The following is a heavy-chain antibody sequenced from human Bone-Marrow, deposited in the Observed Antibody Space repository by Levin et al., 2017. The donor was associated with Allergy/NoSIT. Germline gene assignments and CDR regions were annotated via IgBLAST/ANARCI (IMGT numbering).Heavy chain of an antibody. V-gene: IGHV4-30-2*01. CDR3: ARDGGETLASGAFDI. D-gene: IGHD3-10*01. CDR2: IYHSGST. Sequence: SETLSLTCAVSGGSISSGGYSWSWIRQPPGKGLEWIGYIYHSGSTYYNPSLKSRVTISVDRSKNQFSLKLSSVTAADTAVYYCARDGGETLASGAFDIWGQGTMVTVSS. CDR1: GGSISSGGYS. J-gene: IGHJ3*02.